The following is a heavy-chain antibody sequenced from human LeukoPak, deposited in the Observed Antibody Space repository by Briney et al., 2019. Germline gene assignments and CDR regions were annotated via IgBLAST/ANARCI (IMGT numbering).Heavy chain of an antibody. CDR3: TRDAYW. J-gene: IGHJ4*02. CDR1: GFNFGDYA. D-gene: IGHD2-15*01. CDR2: IRNKAYGGRT. V-gene: IGHV3-49*04. Sequence: GGSLRLSCTASGFNFGDYAISWVRQAPGKGLEWVSFIRNKAYGGRTAYAASVKGRFTISRDDSKSFAYLQMNSLKTEDRGLYYCTRDAYWWGQGNLVTVSS.